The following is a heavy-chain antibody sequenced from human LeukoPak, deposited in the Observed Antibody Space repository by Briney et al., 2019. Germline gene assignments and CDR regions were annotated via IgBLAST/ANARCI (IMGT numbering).Heavy chain of an antibody. V-gene: IGHV3-13*01. D-gene: IGHD5-18*01. CDR3: ARGGYSYGQTFDY. J-gene: IGHJ4*02. CDR1: GFTFSSYD. CDR2: IGTAGDT. Sequence: GGSLRLSCAASGFTFSSYDMHWVRQATGKGLEWVSAIGTAGDTYYPGSVKGRFTISRENAKNSLYLQMNSLRAGDTAVYYCARGGYSYGQTFDYWGQGTLVTVSS.